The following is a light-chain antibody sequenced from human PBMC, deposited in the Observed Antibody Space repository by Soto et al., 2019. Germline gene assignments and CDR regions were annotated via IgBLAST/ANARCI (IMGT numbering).Light chain of an antibody. Sequence: DIQMTQSPSSLSASVGDRVTITCRASQDISNYLNWYQQRPGKAPKLLIYDASNLERGVPSRFSGTRSGPLFTSPITTPHPEDVATFYYKKHNGLPPTFGKGNRLE. V-gene: IGKV1-33*01. J-gene: IGKJ5*01. CDR2: DAS. CDR1: QDISNY. CDR3: KKHNGLPPT.